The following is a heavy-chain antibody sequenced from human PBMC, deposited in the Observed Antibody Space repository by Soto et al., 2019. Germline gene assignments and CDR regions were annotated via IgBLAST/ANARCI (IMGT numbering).Heavy chain of an antibody. CDR3: ARDAGTYYDFWRDYYYYYYMDV. J-gene: IGHJ6*03. CDR2: INSDGSST. Sequence: GGSLSLSCAASGFTFSSYWMHWVRQAPGKGLVWVSRINSDGSSTSYADSVKGRFTISRDNAKNTLYLQMNSLRAEDTAVYYCARDAGTYYDFWRDYYYYYYMDVWGKGTTVTVSS. D-gene: IGHD3-3*01. CDR1: GFTFSSYW. V-gene: IGHV3-74*01.